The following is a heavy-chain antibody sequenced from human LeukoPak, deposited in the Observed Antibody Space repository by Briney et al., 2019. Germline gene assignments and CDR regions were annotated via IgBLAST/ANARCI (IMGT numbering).Heavy chain of an antibody. CDR2: LSGSGYNT. V-gene: IGHV3-23*01. CDR1: GFTFSSHA. CDR3: AKDPYGTRYFDY. Sequence: PGGSLRLSCAASGFTFSSHALSWVREAPGKGLEWVSSLSGSGYNTYYADSVTGRFTISRDNSKNTVYLQMNSLRAEDTAVYYCAKDPYGTRYFDYWGQGTLVTVSS. J-gene: IGHJ4*02. D-gene: IGHD2-2*01.